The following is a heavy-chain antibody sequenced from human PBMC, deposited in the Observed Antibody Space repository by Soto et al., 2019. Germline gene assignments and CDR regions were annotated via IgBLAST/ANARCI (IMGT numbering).Heavy chain of an antibody. D-gene: IGHD3-9*01. Sequence: PSETLSLTCTVSGGSIRSYYWSWIRQPAGKGLEWIGRIYTSGSTNYNPSLKSRVTMSVDTSKNQFSLKLSSVTAADTAVYYCARDLYDILTGYYHGYYFDYWGQGTLVTVSS. CDR1: GGSIRSYY. CDR2: IYTSGST. V-gene: IGHV4-4*07. CDR3: ARDLYDILTGYYHGYYFDY. J-gene: IGHJ4*02.